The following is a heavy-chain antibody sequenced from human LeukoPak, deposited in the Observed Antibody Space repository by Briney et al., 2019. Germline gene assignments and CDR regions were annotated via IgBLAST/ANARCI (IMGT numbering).Heavy chain of an antibody. J-gene: IGHJ4*02. CDR3: ARDDGAYSSSWYDFDY. Sequence: GGSLRLSCADSGFTFSTYGMSWVRQAPGKGLEWVPGISGSGERIYYADSVKGRFTISRDNSKNTMDLQMNSLRAEDTALYYCARDDGAYSSSWYDFDYWGQGTPVTVSS. D-gene: IGHD6-13*01. CDR1: GFTFSTYG. V-gene: IGHV3-23*01. CDR2: ISGSGERI.